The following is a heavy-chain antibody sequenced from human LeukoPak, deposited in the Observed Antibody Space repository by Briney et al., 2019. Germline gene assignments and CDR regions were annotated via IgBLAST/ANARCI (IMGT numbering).Heavy chain of an antibody. Sequence: GGSLRLSCAASGFTFSYFEMNWVRQAPGKGLEWVSYIQSTGTTIHYADSVKGRFIISRDNAENSLYLQVNNLRVEDTAVYYCVRSDRETFAFDIWGQGTVVTVSS. J-gene: IGHJ3*02. CDR2: IQSTGTTI. D-gene: IGHD2/OR15-2a*01. CDR3: VRSDRETFAFDI. CDR1: GFTFSYFE. V-gene: IGHV3-48*03.